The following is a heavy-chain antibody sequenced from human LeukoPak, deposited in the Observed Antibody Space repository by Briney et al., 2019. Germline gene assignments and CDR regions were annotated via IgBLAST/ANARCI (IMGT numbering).Heavy chain of an antibody. Sequence: AGGSLRLSCAASGFTFSSYSMNWVRQAPGKGLEWVSSISSSSSYIYYADSVKGRFTISRDNAKNSLYLQMNSLRAEDTAVYCCARSHASYYYNYYYYGMDVWGQGTTVTVSS. J-gene: IGHJ6*02. CDR1: GFTFSSYS. CDR3: ARSHASYYYNYYYYGMDV. D-gene: IGHD3-10*01. CDR2: ISSSSSYI. V-gene: IGHV3-21*01.